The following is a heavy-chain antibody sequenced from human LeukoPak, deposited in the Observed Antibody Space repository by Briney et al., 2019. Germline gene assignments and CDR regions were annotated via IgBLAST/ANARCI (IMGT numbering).Heavy chain of an antibody. CDR1: GGSISSSSYY. D-gene: IGHD3-10*01. J-gene: IGHJ4*02. V-gene: IGHV4-39*07. CDR3: ARAYYYGSGSYGLDY. CDR2: IYYTGST. Sequence: SETLSLTCTVSGGSISSSSYYWGWIRQPPGKGLEWIGSIYYTGSTYYNPSLKSRVTISVDTSKNQFSLKLSSVTAADTAVYYCARAYYYGSGSYGLDYWGQGTLVTVSS.